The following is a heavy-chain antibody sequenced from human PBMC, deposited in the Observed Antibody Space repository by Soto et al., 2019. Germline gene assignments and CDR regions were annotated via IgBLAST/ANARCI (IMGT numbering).Heavy chain of an antibody. CDR3: AIHEGSGWYCYYYGMDV. Sequence: GGSLRLSCAASGFTFSSYGMHWVRQAPGKGLEWVAVISYDGSNKYYADSVKGRFTISRDNSKNTLYLQMNSLRAEDAAVYYCAIHEGSGWYCYYYGMDVWGQGTTVTVSS. V-gene: IGHV3-30*03. J-gene: IGHJ6*02. CDR1: GFTFSSYG. CDR2: ISYDGSNK. D-gene: IGHD6-19*01.